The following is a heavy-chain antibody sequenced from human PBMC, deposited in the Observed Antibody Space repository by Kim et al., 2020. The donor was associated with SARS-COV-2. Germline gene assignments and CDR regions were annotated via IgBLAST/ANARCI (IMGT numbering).Heavy chain of an antibody. J-gene: IGHJ6*02. V-gene: IGHV3-53*01. Sequence: SVKARFHISRAKSKTTLYLQMNSLSAEDTAVYYCARGGAGGYYYYYGMDVWGQGTTVTVSS. D-gene: IGHD1-26*01. CDR3: ARGGAGGYYYYYGMDV.